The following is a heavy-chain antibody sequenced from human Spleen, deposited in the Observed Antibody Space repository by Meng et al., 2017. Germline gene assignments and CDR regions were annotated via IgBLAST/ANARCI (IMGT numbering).Heavy chain of an antibody. D-gene: IGHD6-13*01. Sequence: GGSLRLSCAASGFTFSSYGMHWVRQAPGKGLEWVANIKQDGSEKYCVDSVKGRFTISRDNAKNSLYLQMNSLRAEDTAVYYCARGGTSSWYPVWFDPWGQGTLVTVSS. V-gene: IGHV3-7*01. CDR3: ARGGTSSWYPVWFDP. CDR1: GFTFSSYG. J-gene: IGHJ5*02. CDR2: IKQDGSEK.